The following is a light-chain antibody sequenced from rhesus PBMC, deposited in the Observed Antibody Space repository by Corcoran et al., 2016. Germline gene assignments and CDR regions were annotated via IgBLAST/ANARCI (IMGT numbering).Light chain of an antibody. J-gene: IGKJ2*01. V-gene: IGKV1S15*01. CDR1: QDITNN. Sequence: DVQMTQSPSSLSASVGDTVTITCRASQDITNNLAWYQQKPGKVPNLLIYYASTLQSGFPSRLRGSGSGTCFTLTISRLQPEDVATYYCQHGYDHPYSFGQGTKVEIK. CDR3: QHGYDHPYS. CDR2: YAS.